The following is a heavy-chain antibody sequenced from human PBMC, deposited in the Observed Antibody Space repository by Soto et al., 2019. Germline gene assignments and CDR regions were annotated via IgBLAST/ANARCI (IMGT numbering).Heavy chain of an antibody. V-gene: IGHV3-7*01. CDR3: ARADSSWESYGMDV. CDR2: INQDGSEK. Sequence: PGGSLRLSCAASGFTFSSYWMNWVRQAPGKGLEWVARINQDGSEKSYVDSVRGRFTISRDNARNSLSLQVNSLRVEDSALYLCARADSSWESYGMDVWGQGTTVTVSS. D-gene: IGHD6-13*01. J-gene: IGHJ6*02. CDR1: GFTFSSYW.